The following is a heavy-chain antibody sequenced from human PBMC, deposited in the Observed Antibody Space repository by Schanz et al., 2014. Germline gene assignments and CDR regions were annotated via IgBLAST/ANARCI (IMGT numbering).Heavy chain of an antibody. CDR1: GYTFTRSD. J-gene: IGHJ6*02. V-gene: IGHV1-18*04. CDR2: ISGNNGDT. CDR3: ARENRLPVVVAAHRNYYHAMAV. D-gene: IGHD2-15*01. Sequence: QVQLVQSGAEVKKPGASVKVSCKASGYTFTRSDINWVRQAPGQGLEWMGWISGNNGDTNYAQNLQGRVTLTTDTPTSAAYMELRILRSDDTAVYYCARENRLPVVVAAHRNYYHAMAVWGQGTTVTISS.